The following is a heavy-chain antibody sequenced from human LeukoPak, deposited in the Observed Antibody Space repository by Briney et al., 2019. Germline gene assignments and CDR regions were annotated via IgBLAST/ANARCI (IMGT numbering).Heavy chain of an antibody. J-gene: IGHJ6*03. Sequence: GESLKISCKGSGYSFTSYWIGWVRQMPGKGLEWMGIIYPGDSDTRYSPSFQGQVTISADKSISTAYLQWSSLKASDTAMCYCARXEVXXXXXSCYSSXYYMDXWGKGTXVTVXS. CDR3: ARXEVXXXXXSCYSSXYYMDX. D-gene: IGHD2-15*01. V-gene: IGHV5-51*01. CDR1: GYSFTSYW. CDR2: IYPGDSDT.